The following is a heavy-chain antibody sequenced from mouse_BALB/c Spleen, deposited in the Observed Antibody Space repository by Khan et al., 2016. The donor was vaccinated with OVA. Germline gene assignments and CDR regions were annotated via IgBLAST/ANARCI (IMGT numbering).Heavy chain of an antibody. CDR3: ARYYGNYGGYFDV. CDR2: IWAGGST. J-gene: IGHJ1*01. D-gene: IGHD2-1*01. V-gene: IGHV2-9*02. Sequence: QVQLQQSGPAMVAPSQSLSITCTVSGFSLTSYGVHWVRQPPGNGLEWLGVIWAGGSTNYNSALMSRLRTSKDNSKSQVFLKMNSLQTDDTAMYYCARYYGNYGGYFDVWGAGTTVTVSS. CDR1: GFSLTSYG.